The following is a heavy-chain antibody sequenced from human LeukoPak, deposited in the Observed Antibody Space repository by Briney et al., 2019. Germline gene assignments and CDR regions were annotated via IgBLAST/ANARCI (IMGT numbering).Heavy chain of an antibody. D-gene: IGHD2-21*02. CDR3: VGGALVT. CDR2: IRYDGSNK. J-gene: IGHJ3*01. Sequence: PGGSLRLCCAASGFTFSSYGMHWVRQAPGKGLEWVAFIRYDGSNKYYADSVKGRFTISRDNSKNTLYLQMNSLRAEDTAVYYGVGGALVTWGQGTMVTVSS. V-gene: IGHV3-30*02. CDR1: GFTFSSYG.